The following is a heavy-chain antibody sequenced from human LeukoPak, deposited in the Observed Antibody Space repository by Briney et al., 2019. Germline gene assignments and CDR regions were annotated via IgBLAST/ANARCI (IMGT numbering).Heavy chain of an antibody. J-gene: IGHJ5*02. Sequence: GGSLRLSCAASGLTGSHNYVSWVRQAAGKGLEWVSAIHASGDTCYADSVKGRFTISRDTSKNTLYLQINSLRVEDTAVYYCIVFGDSNHWGQGTLVTVSS. V-gene: IGHV3-53*01. CDR1: GLTGSHNY. CDR2: IHASGDT. CDR3: IVFGDSNH. D-gene: IGHD4-17*01.